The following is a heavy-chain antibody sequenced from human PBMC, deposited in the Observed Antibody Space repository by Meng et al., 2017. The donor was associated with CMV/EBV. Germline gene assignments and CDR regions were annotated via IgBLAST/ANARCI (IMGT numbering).Heavy chain of an antibody. CDR2: INPNSGGT. J-gene: IGHJ6*02. CDR3: NLDILTGYEAYGMDV. Sequence: ASLKVSCKASGYTFTGYYMHWVRQAPGQGLEWMGWINPNSGGTNYAQKFQGRVTMTRDTSISTAYMELSRLRSEDTAVYYCNLDILTGYEAYGMDVWGQGTTVTVSS. CDR1: GYTFTGYY. D-gene: IGHD3-9*01. V-gene: IGHV1-2*02.